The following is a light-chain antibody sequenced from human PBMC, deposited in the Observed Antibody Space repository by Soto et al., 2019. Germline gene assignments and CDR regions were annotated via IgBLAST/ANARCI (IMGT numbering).Light chain of an antibody. CDR3: QSYDRSLSGDV. J-gene: IGLJ1*01. Sequence: QSVLTQPPSVSGAPGQRVTISCTGSSSNIGAGYDVHWYQQLPETAPKLLIYGNNNRPSGVPGRFSASKSGTSASLAITGLQAEDEADYYCQSYDRSLSGDVFGTGTKLTVL. V-gene: IGLV1-40*01. CDR2: GNN. CDR1: SSNIGAGYD.